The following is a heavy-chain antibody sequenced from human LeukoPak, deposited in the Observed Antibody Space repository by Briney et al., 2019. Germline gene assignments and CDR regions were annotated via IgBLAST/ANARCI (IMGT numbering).Heavy chain of an antibody. V-gene: IGHV4-59*01. CDR3: ARGAVAGTGTYYYYGMDV. D-gene: IGHD6-19*01. CDR2: IYYSGST. CDR1: GGSISSYY. Sequence: SETLSLTCTVSGGSISSYYWSWIRQPPGKGLEWIGYIYYSGSTNYNPSLKSRVTISVDTSKNQFSLKLSSVTAADTAVYYCARGAVAGTGTYYYYGMDVWGQGTTVTVSS. J-gene: IGHJ6*02.